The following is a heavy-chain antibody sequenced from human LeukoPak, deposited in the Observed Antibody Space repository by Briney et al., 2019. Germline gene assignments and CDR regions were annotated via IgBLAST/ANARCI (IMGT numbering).Heavy chain of an antibody. CDR2: GYYSWST. V-gene: IGHV4-39*01. CDR1: GGSISGYY. J-gene: IGHJ6*03. CDR3: ARHTIMIMSRDPWAYYYYYMDA. Sequence: SETLSLTCAVYGGSISGYYWSWVRLPQAPGLELVGSGYYSWSTYSYPSLKRRVTISVDTSKYQFSLKLSSVTAADTAVYDCARHTIMIMSRDPWAYYYYYMDAWGKGTTVTISS. D-gene: IGHD3-16*01.